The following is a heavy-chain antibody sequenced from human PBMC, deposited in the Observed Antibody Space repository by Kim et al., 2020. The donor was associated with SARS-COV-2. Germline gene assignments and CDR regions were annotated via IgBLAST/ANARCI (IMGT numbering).Heavy chain of an antibody. V-gene: IGHV1-46*01. CDR3: ARDLPFYCSSTSCYPWGGTFGEQYCYYGVDV. Sequence: ASVKVSCKASGYTFTSYYMHWVRQAPGQGLEWMGIINPSGGSTSYAQKFQGRVTMTRDTSTSTVYMELSSLRSEDTAVYYCARDLPFYCSSTSCYPWGGTFGEQYCYYGVDVWGQGTTVTVSS. CDR2: INPSGGST. J-gene: IGHJ6*02. CDR1: GYTFTSYY. D-gene: IGHD2-2*01.